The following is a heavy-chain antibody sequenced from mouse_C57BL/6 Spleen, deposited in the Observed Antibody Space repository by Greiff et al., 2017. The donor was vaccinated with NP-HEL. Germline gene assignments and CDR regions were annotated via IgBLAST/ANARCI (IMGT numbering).Heavy chain of an antibody. J-gene: IGHJ2*01. V-gene: IGHV7-3*01. CDR3: ARYADVRYFDY. CDR2: IRNKANGYTT. Sequence: EVLLVESGGGLVQPGGSLSLSCAASGFTFTDYYMSWVRQPPGKALEWLGFIRNKANGYTTEYSASVKGRFTISRDNSQSILYLQMNALRAEDSATYYCARYADVRYFDYWGQGTTLTVSS. CDR1: GFTFTDYY.